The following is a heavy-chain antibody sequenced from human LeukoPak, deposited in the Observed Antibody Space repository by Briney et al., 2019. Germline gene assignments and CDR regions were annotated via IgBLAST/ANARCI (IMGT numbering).Heavy chain of an antibody. V-gene: IGHV1-2*02. D-gene: IGHD3-16*01. Sequence: ASVKVSCKASGYAFTGYYMHGVRQAPGQGLEWMGWINPNSGGTNYAQKFQGRVTMTRDTSISTAYMELSRLRSDDTAVYYCTTESGGEYPGYWGQGTLVTASS. CDR3: TTESGGEYPGY. CDR2: INPNSGGT. J-gene: IGHJ4*02. CDR1: GYAFTGYY.